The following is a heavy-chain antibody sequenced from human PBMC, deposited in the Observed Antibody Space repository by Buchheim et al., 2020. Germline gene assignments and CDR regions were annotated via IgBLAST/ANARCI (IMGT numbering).Heavy chain of an antibody. J-gene: IGHJ4*02. CDR3: ARVQNFGYSSSWYSVFDY. V-gene: IGHV4-59*01. D-gene: IGHD6-13*01. CDR2: IYYSGST. Sequence: VQLQESGPGLVKPSETLSLTCTVSGGSISSYYWSWIRQPPGKGLEWIGYIYYSGSTNYNPSLKSRVTISVDTSKNQFSLKLSSVTAADTAVYYCARVQNFGYSSSWYSVFDYWGQGTL. CDR1: GGSISSYY.